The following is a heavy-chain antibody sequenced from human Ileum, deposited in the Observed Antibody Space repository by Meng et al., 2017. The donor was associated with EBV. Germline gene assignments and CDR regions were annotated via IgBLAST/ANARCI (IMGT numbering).Heavy chain of an antibody. J-gene: IGHJ4*02. D-gene: IGHD1-26*01. V-gene: IGHV3-11*01. CDR1: GLTLRDHY. CDR2: SSSSGNTI. CDR3: ARDTGGSYWSPFDY. Sequence: QFQLVECGGGLAKAGGSLRLSCAASGLTLRDHYMSWIRQAPGKGLEWVAYSSSSGNTIYYADSVKGRFTISRDNAKNSLYLQMNSLRAGDTAVYYCARDTGGSYWSPFDYWGQGTLVTVSS.